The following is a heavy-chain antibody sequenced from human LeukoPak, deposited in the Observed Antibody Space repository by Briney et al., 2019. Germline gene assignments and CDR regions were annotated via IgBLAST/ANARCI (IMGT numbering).Heavy chain of an antibody. Sequence: SETLSLTCTVSGGSISSYYWSWIRQPPGKGLEWIGYIYYSGSTNYNPSLKSRVTISVDTSKNQFSLKLSSVTAADTAVYYCARLFTGSSWYSIYYFDYWGQGTLVTVSS. CDR2: IYYSGST. CDR3: ARLFTGSSWYSIYYFDY. J-gene: IGHJ4*02. D-gene: IGHD6-13*01. CDR1: GGSISSYY. V-gene: IGHV4-59*08.